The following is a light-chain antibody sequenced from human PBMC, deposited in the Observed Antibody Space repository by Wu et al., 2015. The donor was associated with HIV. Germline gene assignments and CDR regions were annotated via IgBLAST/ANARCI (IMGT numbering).Light chain of an antibody. CDR2: AAS. V-gene: IGKV1-9*01. CDR3: QQLNSYPLT. CDR1: QGISSY. Sequence: IQLTQSPSSLSASVGDRVTITCRASQGISSYLAWYQQKPGKAPKLLIYAASTLQSGVHQGSAAVDLGQISLSPSAACSLKILLTYYCQQLNSYPLTFGGGNQVE. J-gene: IGKJ4*01.